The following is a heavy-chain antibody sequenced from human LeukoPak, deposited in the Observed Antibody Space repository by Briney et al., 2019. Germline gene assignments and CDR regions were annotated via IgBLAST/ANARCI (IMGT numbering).Heavy chain of an antibody. Sequence: GRSLRLSCAASGFSFSSYAMHWVRQAPGKGLEWVAVISYDGSNEYYPDSEKGRFTISRDNSKNTLYLQMNSLRAEDTAVYYCARDSSGSYNWFDPWGQGTLVTVSS. CDR1: GFSFSSYA. CDR2: ISYDGSNE. J-gene: IGHJ5*02. D-gene: IGHD6-19*01. CDR3: ARDSSGSYNWFDP. V-gene: IGHV3-30*04.